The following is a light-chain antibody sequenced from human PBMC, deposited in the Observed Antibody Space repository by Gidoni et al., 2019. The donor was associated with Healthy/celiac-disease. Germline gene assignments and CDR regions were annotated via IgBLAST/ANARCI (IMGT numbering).Light chain of an antibody. Sequence: EIVLTQSPGTLSLSPGERATLSCRASQSVSSSYLAWYQQKPGQAPRLLIYGASSRATGIPDRFSGSGSGIDFTLTISRLEPEDFAVYYCQQYGSSPWTFXQXTKVEIK. CDR3: QQYGSSPWT. CDR1: QSVSSSY. J-gene: IGKJ1*01. CDR2: GAS. V-gene: IGKV3-20*01.